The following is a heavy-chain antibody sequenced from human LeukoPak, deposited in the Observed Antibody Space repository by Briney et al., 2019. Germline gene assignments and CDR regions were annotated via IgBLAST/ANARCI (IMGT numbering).Heavy chain of an antibody. V-gene: IGHV4-59*08. CDR2: IYYSGST. Sequence: SETLSLTCTVSGGSISSYYWSWIRQPPGKGLEWIGYIYYSGSTNYNPSLKSRVTISVDTSKNQFSLKLSSVTAADTAVYYCARTDYDFWSGYYNNYYFDYWGQGTLVTVSS. CDR1: GGSISSYY. D-gene: IGHD3-3*01. J-gene: IGHJ4*02. CDR3: ARTDYDFWSGYYNNYYFDY.